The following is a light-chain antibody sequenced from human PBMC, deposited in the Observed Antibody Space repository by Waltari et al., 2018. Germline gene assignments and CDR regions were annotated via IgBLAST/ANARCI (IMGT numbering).Light chain of an antibody. CDR2: GAS. V-gene: IGKV3-15*01. Sequence: TMMTQSPATLSVSPGERVTLSCMASQSVYSNLAWYQQKPGQAPRLLIYGASTRATGIPVRFSGSGSGTEFTLTISSLQSEDFAIYFCQQYHDWPPVTFGGGTKVEIK. CDR3: QQYHDWPPVT. J-gene: IGKJ4*01. CDR1: QSVYSN.